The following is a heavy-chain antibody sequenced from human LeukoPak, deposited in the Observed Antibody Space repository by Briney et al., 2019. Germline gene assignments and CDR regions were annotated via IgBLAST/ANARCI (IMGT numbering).Heavy chain of an antibody. Sequence: PGGSLRLSCAASGFTFSNYAMSWVRQAPGKGLEWVSTISGSGGITYYADSVKGQVTISRDNSKNPLYLQMNSLRAEDTAVYYCAELGITMIGGVWGKGTTVTISS. CDR2: ISGSGGIT. V-gene: IGHV3-23*01. CDR1: GFTFSNYA. D-gene: IGHD3-10*02. J-gene: IGHJ6*04. CDR3: AELGITMIGGV.